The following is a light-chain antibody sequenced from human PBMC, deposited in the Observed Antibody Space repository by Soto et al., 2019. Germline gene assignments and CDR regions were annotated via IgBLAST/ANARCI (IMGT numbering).Light chain of an antibody. CDR2: KAS. J-gene: IGKJ1*01. V-gene: IGKV1-5*03. CDR3: QQYHTFWT. Sequence: DIQMTQSPSTLSGSVGDIVTITCRASQTIISWLAWYQQQPGKAPKLLIYKASTLKSGVPSRFSGSGSGKEFTLTISRLQPDDFATYYCQQYHTFWTFGQGTKVDI. CDR1: QTIISW.